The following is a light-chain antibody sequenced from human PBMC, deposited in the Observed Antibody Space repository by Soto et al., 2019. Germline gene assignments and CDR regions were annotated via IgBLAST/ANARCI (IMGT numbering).Light chain of an antibody. V-gene: IGKV1-6*01. CDR1: QAIKND. Sequence: AIQMTQSPSSLSASVGDRVTITCRASQAIKNDLAWYQQKPRKAPELLIFAASSLRSGVPSRFSGSGSGSDFTLTITSLQPEDFGIYYCQQYENYWTFXQGTKVDIK. CDR3: QQYENYWT. CDR2: AAS. J-gene: IGKJ1*01.